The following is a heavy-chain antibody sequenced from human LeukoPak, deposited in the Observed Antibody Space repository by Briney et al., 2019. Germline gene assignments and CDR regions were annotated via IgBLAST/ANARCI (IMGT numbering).Heavy chain of an antibody. CDR3: ARDRTYYDILTGYWSADAFDI. D-gene: IGHD3-9*01. J-gene: IGHJ3*02. Sequence: ASVKVSCRASGYTFTGYYMHWVRQAPGQGLEWMGWINPNSGGTNYAQKFQGRVTMTRDTSISTAYMELSRLRSDDTAAYYCARDRTYYDILTGYWSADAFDIWGQGTMVTVSS. CDR1: GYTFTGYY. V-gene: IGHV1-2*02. CDR2: INPNSGGT.